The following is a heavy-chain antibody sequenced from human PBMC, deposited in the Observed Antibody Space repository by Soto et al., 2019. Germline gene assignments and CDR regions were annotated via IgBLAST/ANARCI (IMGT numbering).Heavy chain of an antibody. CDR3: ARDYYYYGMDV. CDR2: IYYSGST. V-gene: IGHV4-59*01. Sequence: SETLSLTCTVSGGSISSYYWSWIRQPPGKGLEWIGYIYYSGSTNFNPSLKSRVTISVDTSKNQFSLKLSSVTAADTAVYYCARDYYYYGMDVWGQGTTVTVSS. J-gene: IGHJ6*02. CDR1: GGSISSYY.